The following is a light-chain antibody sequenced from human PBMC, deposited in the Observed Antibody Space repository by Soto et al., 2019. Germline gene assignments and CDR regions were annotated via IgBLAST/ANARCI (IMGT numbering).Light chain of an antibody. CDR1: RSDIGGYDF. CDR3: SSYTSTNTVYV. V-gene: IGLV2-14*01. CDR2: DVT. Sequence: QSVLTQPASVSGSPGQSITISCTGTRSDIGGYDFVSWYQQYPGKAPKLMIYDVTNRPSGVSNRFSGSKSGDTASLTISGLLAEDEAAYYCSSYTSTNTVYVFGTGTKVTVL. J-gene: IGLJ1*01.